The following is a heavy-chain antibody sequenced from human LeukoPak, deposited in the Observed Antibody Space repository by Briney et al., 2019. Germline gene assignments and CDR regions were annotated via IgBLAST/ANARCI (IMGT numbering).Heavy chain of an antibody. D-gene: IGHD3-9*01. V-gene: IGHV3-48*03. Sequence: PGGSLRLSCAAPGFTFSSYEMNWVRQAPGKGLEWVSYISSSGSTIYYADSVKGRFTISRDNAKNSLYLQMNSLRAEDTAVYYCARYDILTGYYYFDFWGQGTLVTVSS. CDR3: ARYDILTGYYYFDF. CDR2: ISSSGSTI. CDR1: GFTFSSYE. J-gene: IGHJ4*02.